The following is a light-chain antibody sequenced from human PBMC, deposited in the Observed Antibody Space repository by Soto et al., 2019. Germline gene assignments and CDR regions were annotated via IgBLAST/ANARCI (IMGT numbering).Light chain of an antibody. Sequence: DIVLTQSPATLSLSPGERATLSCRASESVSTFLAWYQQKPGQAPRLLIYEASSRATGIPARFSGGGSGTVFTLTISRLEPEDFAVYYCQQHSNWPWTFGQGTKVDIK. CDR2: EAS. CDR1: ESVSTF. V-gene: IGKV3-11*01. J-gene: IGKJ1*01. CDR3: QQHSNWPWT.